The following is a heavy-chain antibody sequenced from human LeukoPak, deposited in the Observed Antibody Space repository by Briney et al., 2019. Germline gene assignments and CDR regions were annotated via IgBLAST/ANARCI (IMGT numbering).Heavy chain of an antibody. CDR2: ISWNSGSI. V-gene: IGHV3-9*01. CDR3: AKLGPFPMVRGVIKIGDAFDT. J-gene: IGHJ3*02. Sequence: GGSLRLSCAASGFTFDDYAMHWVRQAPGKGLEWVSGISWNSGSIGYADSVKGRFTISRDNAKNSLYLQMNSLRAEDTALYYCAKLGPFPMVRGVIKIGDAFDTWGQGTMVTVSS. D-gene: IGHD3-10*01. CDR1: GFTFDDYA.